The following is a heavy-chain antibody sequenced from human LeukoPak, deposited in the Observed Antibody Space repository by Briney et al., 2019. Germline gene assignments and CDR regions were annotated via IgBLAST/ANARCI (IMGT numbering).Heavy chain of an antibody. J-gene: IGHJ4*02. Sequence: EASVKVSCKASGGTFSSYAISWVRQAPGQGLEWMGGIIPIFGTANYAQKFQGRVTITADESTSTAYMELSSLRSEDTAVYYCARYYCSGGSCYSGDLDYWGQGTLVTVSS. CDR3: ARYYCSGGSCYSGDLDY. CDR2: IIPIFGTA. CDR1: GGTFSSYA. D-gene: IGHD2-15*01. V-gene: IGHV1-69*01.